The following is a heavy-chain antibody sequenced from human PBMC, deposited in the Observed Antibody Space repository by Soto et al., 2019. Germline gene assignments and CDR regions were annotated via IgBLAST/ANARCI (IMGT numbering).Heavy chain of an antibody. CDR2: IYYSGST. CDR3: ARVHGYGDYGILYYYYYMDV. Sequence: SETLSLTCTVSGGSISSYYWSWIRQPPGKGLEWIGYIYYSGSTNYNPSLKSRVTISVDTSKNQFSLKLSSVTAADTAVYYCARVHGYGDYGILYYYYYMDVWGKGTTVTVSS. J-gene: IGHJ6*03. V-gene: IGHV4-59*01. CDR1: GGSISSYY. D-gene: IGHD4-17*01.